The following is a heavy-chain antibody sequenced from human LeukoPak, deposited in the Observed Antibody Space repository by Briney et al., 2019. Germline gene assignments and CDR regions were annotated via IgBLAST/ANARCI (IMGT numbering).Heavy chain of an antibody. Sequence: ASVTASCTASGYTFTIYGISWVRQAPGQGLEWMGWISAYNGNTNYAQKLQGRVTMTTDTSTSTAYMELRSLRSDDTAVYYCARVGPYYYDSSGYYYYDYWGQGTLVTVSS. V-gene: IGHV1-18*01. CDR2: ISAYNGNT. D-gene: IGHD3-22*01. J-gene: IGHJ4*02. CDR3: ARVGPYYYDSSGYYYYDY. CDR1: GYTFTIYG.